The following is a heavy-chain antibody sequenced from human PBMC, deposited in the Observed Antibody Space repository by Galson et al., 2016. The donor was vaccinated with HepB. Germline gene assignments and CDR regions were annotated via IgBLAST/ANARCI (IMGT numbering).Heavy chain of an antibody. V-gene: IGHV3-33*01. CDR1: GFTFSSHG. D-gene: IGHD6-19*01. CDR2: IWSDGSNK. J-gene: IGHJ4*02. Sequence: SLRLSCAASGFTFSSHGMHWVRQTPGKGLEWVALIWSDGSNKYYADSVKGRFTISRDNSKNTLDLQTNSLTADDTAVYSCAREAAVAAFAVLWGWGQGTLVTVSS. CDR3: AREAAVAAFAVLWG.